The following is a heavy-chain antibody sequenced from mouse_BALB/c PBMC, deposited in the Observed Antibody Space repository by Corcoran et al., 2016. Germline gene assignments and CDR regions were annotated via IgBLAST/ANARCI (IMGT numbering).Heavy chain of an antibody. CDR3: ASDPSWFAY. Sequence: QIQLVQSGPELKKPGETVKISCKASGYTFTNYGMNWVKQAPGKGLKWMGWINTYTGEPTYADDFKGRFAFSLETSASTAYLQINNRKNEDTATYFCASDPSWFAYWGQGTLVTVSA. CDR1: GYTFTNYG. CDR2: INTYTGEP. V-gene: IGHV9-3-1*01. J-gene: IGHJ3*01.